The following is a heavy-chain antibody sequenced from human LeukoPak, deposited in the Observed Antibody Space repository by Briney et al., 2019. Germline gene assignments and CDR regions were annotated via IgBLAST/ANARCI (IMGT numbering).Heavy chain of an antibody. D-gene: IGHD6-19*01. CDR2: IIPILGIA. J-gene: IGHJ4*02. CDR1: GGTFSSYA. CDR3: ARDSWGIAVAGGFEY. Sequence: SVTVSCKASGGTFSSYAISWVRQAPGQGLEWMGRIIPILGIANYAQKFQGRVTITADKSTSTAYMELSSLRSEDTAVYYCARDSWGIAVAGGFEYWGQGTLVTVSS. V-gene: IGHV1-69*04.